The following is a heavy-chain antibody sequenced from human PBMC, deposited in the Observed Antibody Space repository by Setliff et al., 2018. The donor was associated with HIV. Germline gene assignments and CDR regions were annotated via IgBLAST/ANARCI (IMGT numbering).Heavy chain of an antibody. J-gene: IGHJ6*02. V-gene: IGHV4-31*03. D-gene: IGHD2-21*02. CDR2: IYYSGST. CDR3: TRDRSDFHYHGMDV. Sequence: SETLSLTCTLSGGSISSGAYYWTWIRQHPGKGLEWIGYIYYSGSTYYNPSLKSRLTISLDTSSNQFPLRLSSVTAADTAAYYCTRDRSDFHYHGMDVWGQGTTVTVSS. CDR1: GGSISSGAYY.